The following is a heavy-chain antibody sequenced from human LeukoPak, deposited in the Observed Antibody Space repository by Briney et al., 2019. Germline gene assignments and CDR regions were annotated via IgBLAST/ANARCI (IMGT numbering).Heavy chain of an antibody. J-gene: IGHJ4*02. CDR3: ASLNGNLFDY. V-gene: IGHV3-30*09. D-gene: IGHD4-23*01. Sequence: GGSLRLSCAASGFTFSSYAMHWVRQAPGKGLEWVAVISYDGSNKYYADSVKGRFAIPRDNSKNTLYLQMNSLRAEDTAVYYCASLNGNLFDYWGQGTPVTVSS. CDR2: ISYDGSNK. CDR1: GFTFSSYA.